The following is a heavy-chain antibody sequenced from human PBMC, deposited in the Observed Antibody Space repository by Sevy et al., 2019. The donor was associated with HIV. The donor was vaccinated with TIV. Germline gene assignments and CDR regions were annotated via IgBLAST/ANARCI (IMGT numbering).Heavy chain of an antibody. V-gene: IGHV1-24*01. CDR1: GYTLTELS. J-gene: IGHJ4*02. CDR2: FDPEHRET. D-gene: IGHD3-10*01. Sequence: AAVKVSCKVSGYTLTELSMHWVRQAPGKGLEWMGGFDPEHRETIYAQKFQGRVTMTEDTSTDTAYMELSSLRSEDTAVYYCASLGGFGTLVFGYWGQGTLVTVSS. CDR3: ASLGGFGTLVFGY.